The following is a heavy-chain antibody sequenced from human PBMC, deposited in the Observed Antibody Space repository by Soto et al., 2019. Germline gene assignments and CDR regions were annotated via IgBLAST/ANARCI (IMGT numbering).Heavy chain of an antibody. Sequence: PGGSLRLSCAASGFTFSSYAISWVRQAPGKGLEWVSAISGSGGSTYYADSVKGRFTISRDNSKNTLYLQMNSLRAEDTAVYYCAGFWSGYYRPNFDYWGQGTLVTVSS. D-gene: IGHD3-3*01. CDR1: GFTFSSYA. V-gene: IGHV3-23*01. J-gene: IGHJ4*02. CDR2: ISGSGGST. CDR3: AGFWSGYYRPNFDY.